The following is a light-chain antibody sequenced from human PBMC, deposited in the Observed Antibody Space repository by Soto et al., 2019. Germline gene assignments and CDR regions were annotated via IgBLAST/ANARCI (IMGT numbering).Light chain of an antibody. J-gene: IGKJ5*01. CDR2: GAP. V-gene: IGKV3-20*01. CDR1: QSVHFNY. CDR3: QQYNNSPIT. Sequence: EVVLTQSPGTLSLSPGERPTLSWRASQSVHFNYLAWYQQKPGQAPRLLIYGAPSRATGIPDRFRGSGSGTDFTLTISRLEPEDFAVYYCQQYNNSPITFGQGTRLEIK.